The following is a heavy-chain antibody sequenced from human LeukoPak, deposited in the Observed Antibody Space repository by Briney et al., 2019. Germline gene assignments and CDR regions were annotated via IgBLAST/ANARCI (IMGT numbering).Heavy chain of an antibody. V-gene: IGHV4-34*01. D-gene: IGHD2-15*01. CDR1: GGSISSYY. Sequence: PSETLSLTCTVSGGSISSYYWSWIRQPPGKGLEWIGEINHSGSTNYNPSLKSRVIISVDTSKNQFSLKLSSVTAADTAVYYCARGFAVVVVAAPYFFDYWGQGTLVTVSS. CDR2: INHSGST. J-gene: IGHJ4*02. CDR3: ARGFAVVVVAAPYFFDY.